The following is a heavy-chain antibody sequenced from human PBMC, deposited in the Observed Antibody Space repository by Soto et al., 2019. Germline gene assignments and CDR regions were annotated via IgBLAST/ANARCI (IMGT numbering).Heavy chain of an antibody. CDR3: AKDREGVTIFGVVIRSFIINGGMDV. CDR2: ISYDGSNK. D-gene: IGHD3-3*01. J-gene: IGHJ6*02. Sequence: GGSLRLSCAASGFTFSSYGMHWVRQAPGKGLEWVAVISYDGSNKYYADSVKGRFTISRDNSKNTLYLQMNSLRAEDTAVYYCAKDREGVTIFGVVIRSFIINGGMDVWGQGTTVTVSS. CDR1: GFTFSSYG. V-gene: IGHV3-30*18.